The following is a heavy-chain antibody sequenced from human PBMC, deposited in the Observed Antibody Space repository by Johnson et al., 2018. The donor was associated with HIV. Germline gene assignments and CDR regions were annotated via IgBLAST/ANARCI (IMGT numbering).Heavy chain of an antibody. CDR2: ISSSGNTI. CDR3: AKDVLRSFDWLPDSFDV. Sequence: QVQLVESGGCVVQPGGSLRLSCVASGFTFSDYHMSWIRQAPGKGLEWVSYISSSGNTIYNADSVKARFTISRDNSKNTLYLQMNYLRAEDTAVYYCAKDVLRSFDWLPDSFDVWGQGTVVTVSS. D-gene: IGHD3-9*01. J-gene: IGHJ3*01. CDR1: GFTFSDYH. V-gene: IGHV3-11*01.